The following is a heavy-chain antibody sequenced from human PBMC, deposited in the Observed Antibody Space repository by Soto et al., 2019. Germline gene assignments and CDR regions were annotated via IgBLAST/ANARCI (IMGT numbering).Heavy chain of an antibody. CDR3: ARDLVTLAAMDV. CDR1: GFTFGDFG. D-gene: IGHD3-16*01. Sequence: QVQLVESGGDVVQPGRSLRLSCEVSGFTFGDFGIHWVRQAPGKGLEWVTVIWADGTNKYYADSVKGRFTVSRDNSKNTLYLQMNSLRVEDTAVDYCARDLVTLAAMDVWGPGTTVLVSS. CDR2: IWADGTNK. J-gene: IGHJ6*02. V-gene: IGHV3-33*01.